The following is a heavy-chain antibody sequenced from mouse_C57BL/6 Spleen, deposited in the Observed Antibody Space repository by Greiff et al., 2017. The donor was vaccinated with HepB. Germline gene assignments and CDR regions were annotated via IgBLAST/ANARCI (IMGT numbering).Heavy chain of an antibody. J-gene: IGHJ2*01. D-gene: IGHD2-5*01. Sequence: QVQLQQPGAELVRPGSSVKLSCKASGYTFTSYWMHWVKQRPIQGLEWIGNIDPSDSETHYNQKFKDKATLTVDKSSSTAYMQLSSLTSEDSAVYYCARGDYSNPLDYWGQGTTLTVSS. CDR1: GYTFTSYW. CDR2: IDPSDSET. CDR3: ARGDYSNPLDY. V-gene: IGHV1-52*01.